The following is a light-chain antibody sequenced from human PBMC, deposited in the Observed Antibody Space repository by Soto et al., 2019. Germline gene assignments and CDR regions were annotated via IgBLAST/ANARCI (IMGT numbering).Light chain of an antibody. CDR1: SSDVGGYKY. Sequence: QSALTQPASVSGSPGQSITISCTGTSSDVGGYKYVSWYQQHPGKAPKLMIYDVSNRPSGVSNRFSGSKSGNTASLIISGLQAEAAADYYGNSYTSSSTWVIGGGTKLTVL. CDR2: DVS. J-gene: IGLJ3*02. CDR3: NSYTSSSTWV. V-gene: IGLV2-14*03.